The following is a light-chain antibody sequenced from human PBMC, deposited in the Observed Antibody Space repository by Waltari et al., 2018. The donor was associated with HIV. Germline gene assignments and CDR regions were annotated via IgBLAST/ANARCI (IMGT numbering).Light chain of an antibody. CDR2: RAS. J-gene: IGKJ4*01. CDR3: QQNYALPPT. Sequence: DIVMTHSPDSLTVPLGERATSSSRSSRTVFYNPNNVNYLAWYQQKPRQSPKVLIYRASTLAIGVSDRFSGSGSGTDFSLTISGLQADDLAAYYCQQNYALPPTFGGGTKVEIK. V-gene: IGKV4-1*01. CDR1: RTVFYNPNNVNY.